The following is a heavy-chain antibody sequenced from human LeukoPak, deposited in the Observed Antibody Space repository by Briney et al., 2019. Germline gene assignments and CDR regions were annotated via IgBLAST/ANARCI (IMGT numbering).Heavy chain of an antibody. D-gene: IGHD5-18*01. V-gene: IGHV3-20*04. J-gene: IGHJ4*02. CDR2: INWNGDST. CDR3: ARGSGVQVWSSLDY. CDR1: GFSFDDYG. Sequence: TGGSLRLSCAASGFSFDDYGLTWVRQAPGKGLEWVSGINWNGDSTDYADSVKGRFTISRDNAKNSLYLQMNSLRAEDTAVYYCARGSGVQVWSSLDYWGQGTLVTVSS.